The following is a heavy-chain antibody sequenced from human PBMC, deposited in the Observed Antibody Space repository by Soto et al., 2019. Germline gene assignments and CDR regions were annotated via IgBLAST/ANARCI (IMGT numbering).Heavy chain of an antibody. V-gene: IGHV3-33*01. J-gene: IGHJ4*02. CDR2: IWYDGSNK. CDR1: GFTFSSYG. CDR3: ASDSSRAFDY. Sequence: GGPLRLSCATSGFTFSSYGMNWVRQAPGKGLEWVAVIWYDGSNKYYADSVKGRFTISRDNSKNTLYLQMNSLRAEDTAVYYWASDSSRAFDYWGRGTLVTFSS.